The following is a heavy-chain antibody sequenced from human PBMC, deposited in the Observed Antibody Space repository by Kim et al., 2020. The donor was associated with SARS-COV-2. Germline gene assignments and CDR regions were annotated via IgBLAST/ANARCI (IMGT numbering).Heavy chain of an antibody. CDR3: AREGYYYDSSPASGFDY. Sequence: ASVKVSCKASGYTFTSYAMNWVRQAPGQGLEWMGWINTNTGNPTYAQGFTGRFVFSLDTSVSTAYLQISSLKAEDTAVYYCAREGYYYDSSPASGFDYWGQGTLVTVSS. CDR1: GYTFTSYA. CDR2: INTNTGNP. V-gene: IGHV7-4-1*02. J-gene: IGHJ4*02. D-gene: IGHD3-22*01.